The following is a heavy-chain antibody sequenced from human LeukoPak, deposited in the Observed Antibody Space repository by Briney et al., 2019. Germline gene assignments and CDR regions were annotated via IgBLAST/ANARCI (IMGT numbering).Heavy chain of an antibody. CDR3: ARDGFSGWYNWFDP. CDR1: GGSISSSSYY. J-gene: IGHJ5*02. V-gene: IGHV4-39*07. CDR2: IYYSGST. Sequence: SETLSLTCTVSGGSISSSSYYWGWIRQPPGKGLEWIGSIYYSGSTYYNPSLKSRVTISVDTSKNQFSLKLSSVTAADTAVYYCARDGFSGWYNWFDPWGQGTLVTVSS. D-gene: IGHD6-19*01.